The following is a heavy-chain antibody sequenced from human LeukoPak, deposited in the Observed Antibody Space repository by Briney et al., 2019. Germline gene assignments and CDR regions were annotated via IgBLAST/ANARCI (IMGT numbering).Heavy chain of an antibody. CDR2: ISNDGSGT. Sequence: GGSLRLSCAASGFTFSSYWMHWVRQAPGKGLVWVSRISNDGSGTSYADSVKGRFTISRDNAKNTVYLQMNSLRGEDTAVYYCASGAGSDYYGMDVWGQGTTVTVSS. D-gene: IGHD3-10*01. CDR3: ASGAGSDYYGMDV. V-gene: IGHV3-74*01. J-gene: IGHJ6*02. CDR1: GFTFSSYW.